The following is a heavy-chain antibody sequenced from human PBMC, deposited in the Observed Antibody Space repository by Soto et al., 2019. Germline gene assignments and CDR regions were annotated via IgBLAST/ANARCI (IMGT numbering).Heavy chain of an antibody. CDR1: GGSVSSGDYY. CDR2: IYYSGST. Sequence: ETLSLTCTVSGGSVSSGDYYWSWIRQPPGKGLEWIGYIYYSGSTNYNPSLKSRVSISLDTSKNQFSLRLTSVTAADTTVYYCARIPVDTYMINWFDPWGQGTLVTVSS. CDR3: ARIPVDTYMINWFDP. J-gene: IGHJ5*02. D-gene: IGHD5-18*01. V-gene: IGHV4-61*08.